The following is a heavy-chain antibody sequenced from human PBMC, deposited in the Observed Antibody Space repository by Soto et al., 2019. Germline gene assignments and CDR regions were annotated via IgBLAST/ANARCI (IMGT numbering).Heavy chain of an antibody. Sequence: SETLSLTCTVSGGSISSGSYYWGWIRQPPGKGLEWIGNFYYSGTFNYNPSLKNRVTISVDTSKNQFSLRLSSVTAADTAVYYCARGPLKVDYDFWSASHKNYYYGMDVWGRGTTVTVSS. J-gene: IGHJ6*02. CDR2: FYYSGTF. CDR1: GGSISSGSYY. CDR3: ARGPLKVDYDFWSASHKNYYYGMDV. V-gene: IGHV4-39*07. D-gene: IGHD3-3*01.